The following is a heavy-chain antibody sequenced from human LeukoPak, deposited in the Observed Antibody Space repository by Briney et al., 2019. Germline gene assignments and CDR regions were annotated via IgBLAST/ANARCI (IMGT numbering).Heavy chain of an antibody. D-gene: IGHD2-2*01. J-gene: IGHJ4*02. Sequence: GGSLRLSCAASGFTLSSYAMSWVRQAPGKGLEWVSAISVSGNTYHADSVKGRFTISRDNSKNTLFLQMNSLRVEDTAVYYRARFPAGIVIVPAVYWGQGTLVTVSS. V-gene: IGHV3-23*01. CDR1: GFTLSSYA. CDR3: ARFPAGIVIVPAVY. CDR2: ISVSGNT.